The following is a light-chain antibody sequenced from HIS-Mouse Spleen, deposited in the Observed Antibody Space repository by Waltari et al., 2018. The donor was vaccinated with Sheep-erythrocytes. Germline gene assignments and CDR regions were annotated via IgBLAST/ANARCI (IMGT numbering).Light chain of an antibody. CDR2: LGS. CDR3: QQLNSYPRT. V-gene: IGKV2-28*01. CDR1: QSLLHSNGY. Sequence: DIVMTQSPLSLPVTPGEPASISCRSSQSLLHSNGYNYLGSNRASGVPDRFSGSGSGTEFTLTISSLQPEDFATYYCQQLNSYPRTFGQGTKVEIK. J-gene: IGKJ1*01.